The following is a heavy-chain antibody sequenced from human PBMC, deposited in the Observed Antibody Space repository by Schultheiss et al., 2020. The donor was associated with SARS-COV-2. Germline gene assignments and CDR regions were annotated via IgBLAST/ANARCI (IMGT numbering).Heavy chain of an antibody. D-gene: IGHD2/OR15-2a*01. CDR3: ARGASPGIVGWSDP. CDR1: GAGGSFSDYY. V-gene: IGHV4-59*01. J-gene: IGHJ5*02. Sequence: SQTLSLTCTVSGAGGSFSDYYWTWIRQPPGKGLEWLGYMSYSGITNYNPSLKSRLAMSVDTSRNQISLKLSSVTAADTAVYYCARGASPGIVGWSDPWGQGTLVTVSS. CDR2: MSYSGIT.